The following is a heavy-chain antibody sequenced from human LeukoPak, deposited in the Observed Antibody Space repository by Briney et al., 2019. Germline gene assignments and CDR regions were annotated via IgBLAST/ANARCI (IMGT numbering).Heavy chain of an antibody. CDR2: ISYDGTNK. Sequence: GSSLRLSCAASGFTFNIYGMHWVRQAPGKGLEWVTFISYDGTNKYYADSVKGRFTISRGNSKNTLYLQMNSLRVEDTAVYYCARAERNAGVFDYWGQGTLVTVSS. D-gene: IGHD3-3*01. V-gene: IGHV3-30*03. J-gene: IGHJ4*02. CDR3: ARAERNAGVFDY. CDR1: GFTFNIYG.